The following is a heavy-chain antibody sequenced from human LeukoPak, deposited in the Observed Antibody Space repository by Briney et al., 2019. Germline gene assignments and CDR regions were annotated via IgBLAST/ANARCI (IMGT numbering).Heavy chain of an antibody. CDR3: ARDHDYGPDY. D-gene: IGHD4/OR15-4a*01. V-gene: IGHV1-2*02. J-gene: IGHJ4*02. CDR2: IKPDSVAT. Sequence: AXGXGXXWMGWIKPDSVATNYAQKFQGRFTMSRDMSISTVYMGLTSLTSDDTAMYWCARDHDYGPDYWGQGTLVTVSA.